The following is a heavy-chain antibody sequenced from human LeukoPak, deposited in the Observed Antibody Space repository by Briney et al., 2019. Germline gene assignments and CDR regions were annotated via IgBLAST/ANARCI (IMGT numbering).Heavy chain of an antibody. CDR1: GFTFSNYA. J-gene: IGHJ3*01. D-gene: IGHD1-1*01. Sequence: GGSLRLSCAASGFTFSNYAMTWVRQAPGKGLEWVSVIGRTGDIFYADSVKGRFTISRDNSKNTLYLQMNSLRAEDTAVYYCAKYQLLNNNYWRDPFDFWGQGTMVTVSS. CDR3: AKYQLLNNNYWRDPFDF. V-gene: IGHV3-23*01. CDR2: IGRTGDI.